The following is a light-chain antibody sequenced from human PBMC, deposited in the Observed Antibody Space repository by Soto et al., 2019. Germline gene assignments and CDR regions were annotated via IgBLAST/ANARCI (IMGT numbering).Light chain of an antibody. CDR1: QTINSRY. V-gene: IGKV3-20*01. Sequence: EIVLTQSPGTLSLFPGERANLSCRASQTINSRYLAWYQQKPGQAPSLLIYGASSRATGIPDRFSGSGSGTDFPLTISRLEPEDFAVYYCQQFGSSPGFTFGPGTKVDIK. J-gene: IGKJ3*01. CDR2: GAS. CDR3: QQFGSSPGFT.